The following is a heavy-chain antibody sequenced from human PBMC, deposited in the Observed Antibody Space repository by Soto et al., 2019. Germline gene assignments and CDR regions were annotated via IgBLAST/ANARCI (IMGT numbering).Heavy chain of an antibody. D-gene: IGHD2-15*01. Sequence: QVQLVQSGAEVKKPGASVKVSCKASGYTFTSYAMHWVRQAPGQRLEWMGWINAGNGNTKYSQKFQGRVTITRDTSVSTAYMELSSLRSEDTAVYYCARAPRDIVVVVAATGDYWGQGTLVTVSS. CDR3: ARAPRDIVVVVAATGDY. J-gene: IGHJ4*02. CDR2: INAGNGNT. CDR1: GYTFTSYA. V-gene: IGHV1-3*01.